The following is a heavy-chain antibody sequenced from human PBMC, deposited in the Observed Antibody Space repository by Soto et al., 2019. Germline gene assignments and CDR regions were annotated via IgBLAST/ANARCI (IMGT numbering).Heavy chain of an antibody. V-gene: IGHV1-3*01. J-gene: IGHJ4*02. CDR2: INAGNGNT. D-gene: IGHD2-21*02. Sequence: QVQLVQSGAEVKKPGASVKVSCKASGYTFTSYAMHWVRQAPGQRLEWMGWINAGNGNTKYSQKFQGRVTITRDASASTAYGELSSLRSEDTAVHYCAGGIAVVTAILYYCDYWGQETLVTDSS. CDR1: GYTFTSYA. CDR3: AGGIAVVTAILYYCDY.